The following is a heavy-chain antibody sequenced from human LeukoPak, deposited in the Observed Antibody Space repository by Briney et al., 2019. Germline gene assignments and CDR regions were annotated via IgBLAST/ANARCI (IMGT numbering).Heavy chain of an antibody. CDR1: GFDFSSYA. V-gene: IGHV3-23*01. J-gene: IGHJ3*01. Sequence: PGGSLRLSCVASGFDFSSYAMTWVRQAPGRGLEWVSTIGAYAARTYYADSVKGRFTTSRDNSKNTLFLQMNSLRAEDTAVYYCTQQWLIRGAFDFWGQGTMVTVSS. D-gene: IGHD6-19*01. CDR3: TQQWLIRGAFDF. CDR2: IGAYAART.